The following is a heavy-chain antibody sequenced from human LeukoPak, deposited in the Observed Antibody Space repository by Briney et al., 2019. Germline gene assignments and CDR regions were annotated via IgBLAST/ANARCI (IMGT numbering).Heavy chain of an antibody. J-gene: IGHJ6*02. CDR3: ARDPGYYYFGMDV. CDR1: GFIVTSNY. D-gene: IGHD3-10*01. CDR2: IYSDGST. Sequence: GGSLRFSCAASGFIVTSNYMNWVRQAPGKGLEWVSVIYSDGSTYYVDSVNGRFTISRDNSKNTVYLQMNSLRAEDTAVYYCARDPGYYYFGMDVWGQGTTVTVSS. V-gene: IGHV3-66*01.